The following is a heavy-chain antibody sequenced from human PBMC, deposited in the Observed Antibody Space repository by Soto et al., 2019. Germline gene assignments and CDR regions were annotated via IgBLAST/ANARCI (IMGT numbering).Heavy chain of an antibody. D-gene: IGHD4-4*01. J-gene: IGHJ4*02. V-gene: IGHV3-33*01. CDR1: GFTFSSYG. CDR2: IWYDGSNK. CDR3: ARGDRYSNYLNY. Sequence: GGSLRLSCAASGFTFSSYGMHWVRQAPGKGLEWVAVIWYDGSNKYYADSVKGRFTISRDNSKNTLYLQMNSLRAEDTAVYYCARGDRYSNYLNYWGQGTLVTVSS.